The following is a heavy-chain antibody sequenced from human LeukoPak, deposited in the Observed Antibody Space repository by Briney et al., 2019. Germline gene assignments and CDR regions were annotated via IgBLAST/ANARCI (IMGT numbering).Heavy chain of an antibody. V-gene: IGHV1-3*01. CDR1: GYTFTSYA. Sequence: ASVKVSCKASGYTFTSYAMHWVRQAPGQRLEWMGWINAGNGNTKYSQKFQGRVTITADKSTSTAYMELSSLRSEDTAVYYCAVPGYHGRPIVDYWGQGTLVTVSS. J-gene: IGHJ4*02. CDR2: INAGNGNT. D-gene: IGHD2-21*01. CDR3: AVPGYHGRPIVDY.